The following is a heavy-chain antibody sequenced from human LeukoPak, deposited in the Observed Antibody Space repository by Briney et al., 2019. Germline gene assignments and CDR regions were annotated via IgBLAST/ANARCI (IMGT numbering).Heavy chain of an antibody. V-gene: IGHV3-13*01. Sequence: GGSLRLSCAASGFTLSTYDMHWVRHPPGKGLEWVSGIDIPGNTYYPDSVKGRFTMSRESAKNSLYLQMNSLRAGDTAVYYCARAVAGTHWFDPWGQGTLVTVSS. D-gene: IGHD6-19*01. CDR3: ARAVAGTHWFDP. CDR1: GFTLSTYD. CDR2: IDIPGNT. J-gene: IGHJ5*02.